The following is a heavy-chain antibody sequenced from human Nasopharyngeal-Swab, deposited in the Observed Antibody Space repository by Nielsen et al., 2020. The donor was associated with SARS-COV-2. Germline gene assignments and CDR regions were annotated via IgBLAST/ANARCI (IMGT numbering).Heavy chain of an antibody. J-gene: IGHJ6*02. V-gene: IGHV4-34*01. CDR3: ARGGVVVGYYGMDV. CDR1: GGSFTTYY. Sequence: SETLSLTCAVYGGSFTTYYWNWIRQSPGKGLEWIAEINHAGSTNYSPSLKSRITIPVDTSKNQFSLKLSSVTAADTAVYYCARGGVVVGYYGMDVWGQGTTVTVSS. CDR2: INHAGST. D-gene: IGHD2-2*01.